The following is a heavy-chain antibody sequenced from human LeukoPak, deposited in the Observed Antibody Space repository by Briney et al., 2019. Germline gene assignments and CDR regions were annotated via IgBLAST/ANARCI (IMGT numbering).Heavy chain of an antibody. V-gene: IGHV1-69*13. CDR2: VIPIFGTA. Sequence: GASEKVSCKTSGGTFSTYAISWVRQAPGQGLEWMGGVIPIFGTANYAQKLQGRVTLTADESTSTTYMELSSLRSEDTAVYYCARARYDILTGYFTNYYYGMDVWGKGTTVTVSS. CDR1: GGTFSTYA. D-gene: IGHD3-9*01. J-gene: IGHJ6*04. CDR3: ARARYDILTGYFTNYYYGMDV.